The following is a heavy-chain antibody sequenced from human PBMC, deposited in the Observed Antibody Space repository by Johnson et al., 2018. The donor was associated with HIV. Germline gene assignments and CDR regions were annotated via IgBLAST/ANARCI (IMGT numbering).Heavy chain of an antibody. CDR2: ISSSGSTI. CDR3: ARGTPWDAFDI. J-gene: IGHJ3*02. CDR1: GFTFSDYF. Sequence: QMQLVESGGGLVKPGGSLRLSCAGSGFTFSDYFMSYIRQAPGKGLEWISYISSSGSTIYYADSVKGRFTISRDNAKNSLYLQMNSLRAEDTAVYYCARGTPWDAFDIWGQGTMVTVSS. V-gene: IGHV3-11*04.